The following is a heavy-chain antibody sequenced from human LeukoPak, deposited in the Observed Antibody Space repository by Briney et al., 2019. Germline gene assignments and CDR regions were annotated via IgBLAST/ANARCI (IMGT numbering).Heavy chain of an antibody. V-gene: IGHV3-7*01. D-gene: IGHD1-20*01. CDR2: IKQDGSEK. Sequence: GGSLRLSCAASGFTFSSYWMSWVRQAPGKGLEWVANIKQDGSEKYYVDSVKGRFTISRDNAKNSLYLQMNSLRAEDTAVYYCARMVGITGRNWFDPWGQGTLVTVSS. CDR3: ARMVGITGRNWFDP. J-gene: IGHJ5*02. CDR1: GFTFSSYW.